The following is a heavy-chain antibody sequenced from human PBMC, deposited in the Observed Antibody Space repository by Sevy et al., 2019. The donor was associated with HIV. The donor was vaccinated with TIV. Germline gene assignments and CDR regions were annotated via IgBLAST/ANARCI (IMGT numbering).Heavy chain of an antibody. CDR3: ARGKLLAGRSNTCFDP. J-gene: IGHJ5*02. Sequence: SGPTLVNPTQTLTLTCTFSGFSISTSGVAVGWIRQPPGKALEWLALIYWDDVKRLSPSLESRLTITKDTSKNQVVLSMTNMDPVDTATYYCARGKLLAGRSNTCFDPWGQGTLVTVSS. CDR1: GFSISTSGVA. D-gene: IGHD6-13*01. V-gene: IGHV2-5*02. CDR2: IYWDDVK.